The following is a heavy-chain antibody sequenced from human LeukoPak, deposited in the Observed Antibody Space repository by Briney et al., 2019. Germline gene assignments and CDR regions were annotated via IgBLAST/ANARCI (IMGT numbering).Heavy chain of an antibody. J-gene: IGHJ4*02. V-gene: IGHV4-4*09. Sequence: SETPSLTCTGSGVSINTYYASWIRQAPGKGLEFIGFIYNGGNTNYNPSLKSRATISVDTSNNQFSLRLTSVTAADTAMYYCAAGPWELDFWGQGTLVTVSS. CDR3: AAGPWELDF. CDR1: GVSINTYY. CDR2: IYNGGNT. D-gene: IGHD1-26*01.